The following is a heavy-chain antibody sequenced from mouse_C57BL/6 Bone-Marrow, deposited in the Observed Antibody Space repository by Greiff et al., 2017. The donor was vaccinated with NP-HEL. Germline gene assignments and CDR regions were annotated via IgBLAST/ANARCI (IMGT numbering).Heavy chain of an antibody. D-gene: IGHD1-1*01. CDR1: GYTFTSYW. V-gene: IGHV1-59*01. J-gene: IGHJ2*01. CDR3: AREDTTVPYYFDY. CDR2: IDPSDSYT. Sequence: QVQLQQPGAELVRPGTSVKLSCKASGYTFTSYWMHWVKQRPGQGLEWIGVIDPSDSYTNYNQKFKGKATLTVDTSSSTAYMQLSSLTSEDSAVYYCAREDTTVPYYFDYWGQGTTLTVSS.